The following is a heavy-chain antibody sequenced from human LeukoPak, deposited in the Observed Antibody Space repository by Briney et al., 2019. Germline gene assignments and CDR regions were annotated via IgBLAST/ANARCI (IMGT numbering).Heavy chain of an antibody. CDR1: GGSFSGYY. V-gene: IGHV4-34*01. D-gene: IGHD6-6*01. Sequence: PSETLSLTCAVYGGSFSGYYWSWIRQPPGKGLEWIGEINHSGSTNYNPSLKSRVTISVDTSKNQFSLKLSSVTAADTAVYYCVREGHSSSSRGYFDYWGQGTLVTVSS. CDR2: INHSGST. J-gene: IGHJ4*02. CDR3: VREGHSSSSRGYFDY.